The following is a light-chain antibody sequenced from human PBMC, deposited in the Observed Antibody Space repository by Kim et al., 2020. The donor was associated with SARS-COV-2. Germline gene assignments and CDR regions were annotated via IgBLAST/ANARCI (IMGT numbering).Light chain of an antibody. CDR1: KLGDKY. J-gene: IGLJ3*02. CDR3: QAWDSTWV. CDR2: QDS. V-gene: IGLV3-1*01. Sequence: SYELTQPPSVSVSPGQTASITCSGDKLGDKYACWYQQKPGQSPVLVIYQDSKRPSGIPERFSGSNSGNTATLTISGTQAMDEADYYCQAWDSTWVFGRG.